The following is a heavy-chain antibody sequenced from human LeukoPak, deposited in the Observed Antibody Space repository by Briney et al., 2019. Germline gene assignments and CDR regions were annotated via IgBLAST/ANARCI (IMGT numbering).Heavy chain of an antibody. D-gene: IGHD3-10*01. CDR2: IKQDGSEK. CDR1: GFTFSSYW. J-gene: IGHJ4*02. Sequence: PGGSLRLSCAASGFTFSSYWMSWVRQAPGKGLEWAANIKQDGSEKYYVDSVKGRFTISGDNAKNSLYLQMNSLRAEDTAVYYCARGVWFGELNGDYFDYWGQGTLVTVSS. V-gene: IGHV3-7*03. CDR3: ARGVWFGELNGDYFDY.